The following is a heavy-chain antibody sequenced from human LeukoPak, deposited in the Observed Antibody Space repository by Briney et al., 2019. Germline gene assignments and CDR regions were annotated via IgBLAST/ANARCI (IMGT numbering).Heavy chain of an antibody. CDR3: ASTVGSYLLFDY. Sequence: GGSLRLSCAASGFTVSSNYMSWVHQAPGKGLEWVSVLYSGGSTYYADSVKGRFTISRHNSKNTLYLQMNSLRAEDTAVYYCASTVGSYLLFDYWGQGTLVTVSS. J-gene: IGHJ4*02. CDR1: GFTVSSNY. D-gene: IGHD1-26*01. CDR2: LYSGGST. V-gene: IGHV3-53*04.